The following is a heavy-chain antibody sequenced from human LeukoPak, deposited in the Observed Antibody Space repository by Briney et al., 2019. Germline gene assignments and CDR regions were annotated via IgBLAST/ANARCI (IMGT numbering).Heavy chain of an antibody. CDR2: IYPGDYET. Sequence: GESLKISCEGSGYSFSNYWIGWVRQMRGKRLEWMGIIYPGDYETRYSPSFHGLVTISVDKSISTAYLQWSSLKASDTAMYYCAIPPGYCGNDCSFDHWGQGTLVTVSS. V-gene: IGHV5-51*01. J-gene: IGHJ4*02. D-gene: IGHD2-21*02. CDR1: GYSFSNYW. CDR3: AIPPGYCGNDCSFDH.